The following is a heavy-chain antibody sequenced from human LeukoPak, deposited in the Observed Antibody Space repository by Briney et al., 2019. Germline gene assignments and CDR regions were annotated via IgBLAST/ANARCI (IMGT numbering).Heavy chain of an antibody. J-gene: IGHJ4*02. V-gene: IGHV4-34*01. Sequence: SETLSLTCAVYGGSFSGYYWSWIRQPPGKGLEWIGEINHSGSTNYNPSLKSRVTISVDTSKNQFSLKLSSVTAADTAVYYCATRLFVRGVIVDYWGQGTLVTVSS. CDR2: INHSGST. CDR1: GGSFSGYY. D-gene: IGHD3-10*02. CDR3: ATRLFVRGVIVDY.